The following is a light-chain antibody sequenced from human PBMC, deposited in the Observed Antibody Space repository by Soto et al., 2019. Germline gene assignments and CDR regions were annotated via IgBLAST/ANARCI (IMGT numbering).Light chain of an antibody. CDR1: SSNIGSHT. CDR2: SSN. J-gene: IGLJ3*02. Sequence: QSVLTQPPSASGTPGQWVTISCSGSSSNIGSHTLDCYQHLPGTAPNILIYSSNQRPSGVPDRLSASKSGTSASLAISGLQAKDEADYYCAACADSRNGVVFGGGTKLTVL. V-gene: IGLV1-44*01. CDR3: AACADSRNGVV.